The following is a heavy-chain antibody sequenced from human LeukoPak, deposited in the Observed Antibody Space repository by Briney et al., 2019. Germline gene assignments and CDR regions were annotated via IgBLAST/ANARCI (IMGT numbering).Heavy chain of an antibody. Sequence: SETLSLTCTVSGGSISSGGYYWSWIRQHPGKGLEWIGYIYYSGSTYYNPSLKSRVTISVDTSKNQFSLKLSSVTAADTAVYYCARATYYYDSSGYLFDYWGQGTLVTVSS. D-gene: IGHD3-22*01. J-gene: IGHJ4*02. CDR3: ARATYYYDSSGYLFDY. CDR1: GGSISSGGYY. V-gene: IGHV4-31*03. CDR2: IYYSGST.